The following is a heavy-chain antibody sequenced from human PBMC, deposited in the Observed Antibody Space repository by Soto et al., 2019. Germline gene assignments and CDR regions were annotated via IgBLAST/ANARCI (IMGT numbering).Heavy chain of an antibody. V-gene: IGHV3-23*01. J-gene: IGHJ6*02. CDR3: AKDREGCPRGCDV. Sequence: PGGSLRLSCAASGFTFSSYAMSWVRQAPGKGLEWVSGISGSGGSTYFADSVKGRFTISRDNSKNTLYLQMNSLRAEDTAVYYCAKDREGCPRGCDVWGPGTTVTVSS. CDR2: ISGSGGST. D-gene: IGHD2-8*01. CDR1: GFTFSSYA.